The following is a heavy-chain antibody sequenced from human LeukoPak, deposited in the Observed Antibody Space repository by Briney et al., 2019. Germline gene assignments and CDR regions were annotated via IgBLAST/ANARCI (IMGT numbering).Heavy chain of an antibody. CDR1: GGSISSYY. CDR3: ARERQLVRGVSNFDY. V-gene: IGHV4-4*07. D-gene: IGHD3-10*01. J-gene: IGHJ4*02. CDR2: IYTSGST. Sequence: SETLSLTCTVSGGSISSYYWSWIRQPAGKGLDWIGRIYTSGSTNYNPSLKSRVTMSVDTSKNQFSLKLSSVTAADTAVYYCARERQLVRGVSNFDYWGQGTLVTVSS.